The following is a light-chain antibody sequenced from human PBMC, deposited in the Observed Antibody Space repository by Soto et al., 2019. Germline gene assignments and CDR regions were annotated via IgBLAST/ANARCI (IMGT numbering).Light chain of an antibody. J-gene: IGKJ1*01. CDR2: DVS. CDR1: QSISSN. CDR3: QQYGSSGT. Sequence: EIVMTQSPATLSVSPGERATLSCRASQSISSNLVWYQQKAGQAPRLLMYDVSNRATGIPARFSGSGSGTDFTLTISRLEPEDFAVYYCQQYGSSGTFGQGTKVDIK. V-gene: IGKV3-20*01.